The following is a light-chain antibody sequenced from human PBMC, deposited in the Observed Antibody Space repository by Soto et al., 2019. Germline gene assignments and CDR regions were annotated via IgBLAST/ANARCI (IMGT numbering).Light chain of an antibody. J-gene: IGKJ4*01. CDR2: GAS. CDR3: QQYGSTPLT. V-gene: IGKV3-20*01. CDR1: QSVSRNY. Sequence: IGCTQSPGTLSLSPGGRATLSCRASQSVSRNYVAWYQQKPGQAPRLLIYGASSRASGIPDRFSGSGSGADFTLSITRLEPEDFALYYCQQYGSTPLTFGGGTKVDIK.